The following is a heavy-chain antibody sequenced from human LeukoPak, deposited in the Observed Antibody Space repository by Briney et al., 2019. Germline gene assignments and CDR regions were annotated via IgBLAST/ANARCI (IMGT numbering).Heavy chain of an antibody. D-gene: IGHD5-24*01. V-gene: IGHV4-39*07. CDR1: GGSISSSSYY. Sequence: SETLSLTCTASGGSISSSSYYWGWIRQPPGKGLEWIGSIYYSGSTYYNPSLKSRVTTSVDTSKNQFSLKLSSVTAADTAVYYCARDRWQDWFDPWGQGTLVTVSS. J-gene: IGHJ5*02. CDR3: ARDRWQDWFDP. CDR2: IYYSGST.